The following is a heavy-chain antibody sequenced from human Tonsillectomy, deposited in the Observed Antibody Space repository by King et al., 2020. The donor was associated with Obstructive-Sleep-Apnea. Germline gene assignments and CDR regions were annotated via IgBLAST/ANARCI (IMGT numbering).Heavy chain of an antibody. CDR2: IYSGGST. D-gene: IGHD4-17*01. V-gene: IGHV3-66*01. J-gene: IGHJ4*02. CDR3: AREGAATTAPYFDY. CDR1: GFTVSSNY. Sequence: VQLVESGGGVVPPGGSLRLSCASSGFTVSSNYRSWVRQAPGKGLELVSVIYSGGSTFYAASVKGRFTISRDNSKNTRYLQMNSLRAEDTAVYYCAREGAATTAPYFDYWGQGTLVTVSS.